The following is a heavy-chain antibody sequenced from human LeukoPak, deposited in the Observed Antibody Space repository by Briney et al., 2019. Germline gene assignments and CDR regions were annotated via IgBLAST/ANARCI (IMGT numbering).Heavy chain of an antibody. J-gene: IGHJ4*02. CDR1: GYTFTGYY. Sequence: ASVKVSCKASGYTFTGYYMHWVRQAPGQGLEWMGRIIPILGIANYAQKFQGRVTITADKSTSTAHMELSSLRSEDTAVYYCARDHLRKDTAMVYDYWGQGTLVTVSS. D-gene: IGHD5-18*01. V-gene: IGHV1-69*04. CDR2: IIPILGIA. CDR3: ARDHLRKDTAMVYDY.